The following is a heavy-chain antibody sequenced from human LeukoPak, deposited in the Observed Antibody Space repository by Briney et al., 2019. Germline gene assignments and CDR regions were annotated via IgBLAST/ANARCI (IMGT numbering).Heavy chain of an antibody. CDR1: GYTFTNYG. CDR3: ARDEPTGGSYGGGFDY. CDR2: ISAYNGNT. V-gene: IGHV1-18*01. D-gene: IGHD1-26*01. J-gene: IGHJ4*02. Sequence: ASVKVSCKASGYTFTNYGITWVRQAPGQGLEWMGWISAYNGNTNYAQKLQGRVTMTTDTSTSTAYMELRSLRSDDTAVYYCARDEPTGGSYGGGFDYWGQGTLVTVSS.